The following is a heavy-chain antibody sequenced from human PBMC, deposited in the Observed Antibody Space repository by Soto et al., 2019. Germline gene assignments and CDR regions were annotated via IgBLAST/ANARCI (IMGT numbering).Heavy chain of an antibody. J-gene: IGHJ4*02. D-gene: IGHD1-26*01. CDR2: IDPKNGGT. CDR3: AIDDYGIYPY. V-gene: IGHV1-2*02. CDR1: GYTVTDYY. Sequence: QVQLVQSGTEVKKPGASVKVSCKASGYTVTDYYIHWVRQAPGQGLEWMGWIDPKNGGTIYAQKFQDRVTMTRDTSISTAYMDLSRLTSDDTALYYCAIDDYGIYPYWGQGTLVTVSS.